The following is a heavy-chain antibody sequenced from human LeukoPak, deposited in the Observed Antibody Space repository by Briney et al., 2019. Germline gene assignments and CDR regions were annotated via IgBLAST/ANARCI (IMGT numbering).Heavy chain of an antibody. Sequence: GGSLRFSCAASGFTFSSYWMHWVRQAPGKGLVWVSRINSDGGSTTYADSVKGRFTISRDNSKNTLYLQMNSLRAEDTAVYYCAKAREALGYCSGGSCYSVDYWGQGTLVTVSS. CDR1: GFTFSSYW. V-gene: IGHV3-74*01. CDR2: INSDGGST. D-gene: IGHD2-15*01. J-gene: IGHJ4*02. CDR3: AKAREALGYCSGGSCYSVDY.